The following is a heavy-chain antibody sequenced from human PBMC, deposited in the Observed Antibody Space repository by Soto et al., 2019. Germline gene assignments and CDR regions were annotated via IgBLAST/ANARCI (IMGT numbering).Heavy chain of an antibody. CDR3: ARGRPVIIPAATNWFDP. Sequence: QVQLVQSGAEVKKPGSSVKVSCKGCGGLNSYSISWVRLAPGQGPEWMGGIIPIFATPTYAQKLQGRVTITADKSTSTAYMKLSRLTSEDPAVYYCARGRPVIIPAATNWFDPWGQGTLVSVSS. V-gene: IGHV1-69*06. J-gene: IGHJ5*02. D-gene: IGHD2-2*01. CDR2: IIPIFATP. CDR1: GGLNSYS.